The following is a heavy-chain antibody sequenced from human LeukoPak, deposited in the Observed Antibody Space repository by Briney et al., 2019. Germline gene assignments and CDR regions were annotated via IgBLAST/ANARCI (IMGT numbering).Heavy chain of an antibody. Sequence: GGSLRLSCAASGFTFSSYGMHWVRQAPGKGLEWVAFIRYDGSNKYYADSVKGRFTISRDNSKNTLYLQMNSLRAEDTAVYYCAKDGPEVAVAAPYYYYYYYMDVWGKGTTVTISS. J-gene: IGHJ6*03. V-gene: IGHV3-30*02. CDR3: AKDGPEVAVAAPYYYYYYYMDV. CDR1: GFTFSSYG. CDR2: IRYDGSNK. D-gene: IGHD6-19*01.